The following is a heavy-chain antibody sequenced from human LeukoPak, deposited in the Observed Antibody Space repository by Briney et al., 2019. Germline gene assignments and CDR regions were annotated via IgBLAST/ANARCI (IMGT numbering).Heavy chain of an antibody. CDR2: IRYGSNK. D-gene: IGHD2-21*02. CDR1: GFTFSSYA. V-gene: IGHV3-30*02. Sequence: GGSLRLSCAASGFTFSSYAMHWVRQAPGKGLEWVAFIRYGSNKYYADSVKGRFTISRDNSKNTLYLQMNSLRAEDTAVYYCAKDSRSVVVTVDPYYCDYWGQGTLVTVSS. J-gene: IGHJ4*02. CDR3: AKDSRSVVVTVDPYYCDY.